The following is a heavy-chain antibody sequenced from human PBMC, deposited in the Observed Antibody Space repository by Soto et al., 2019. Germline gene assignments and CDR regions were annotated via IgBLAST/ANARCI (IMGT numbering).Heavy chain of an antibody. CDR2: IYPGDSDT. D-gene: IGHD5-12*01. CDR3: ARHPNMVDSGYGEFDY. J-gene: IGHJ4*02. CDR1: GYSFTSYW. Sequence: GESLKISCKGSGYSFTSYWIGWVRQMPGKGLEWMGIIYPGDSDTRYSPSFQGQVTISADKSISTAYLQWSSLKASDTAMYYCARHPNMVDSGYGEFDYWGQGTLVTVSS. V-gene: IGHV5-51*01.